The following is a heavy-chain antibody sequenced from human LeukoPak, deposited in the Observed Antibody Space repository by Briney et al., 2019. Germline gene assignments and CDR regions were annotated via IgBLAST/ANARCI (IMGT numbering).Heavy chain of an antibody. J-gene: IGHJ4*02. CDR3: ASQQHLAN. CDR1: GYSISSGYY. V-gene: IGHV4-38-2*01. CDR2: IYHSGST. Sequence: SETLSLTCAVSGYSISSGYYWGWIRQPPGKGLEWIGSIYHSGSTYYNPSLKSRVTISVDTSKNQFSLKLSSVTAADTAMYYCASQQHLANWGKGTLVTVSS. D-gene: IGHD6-13*01.